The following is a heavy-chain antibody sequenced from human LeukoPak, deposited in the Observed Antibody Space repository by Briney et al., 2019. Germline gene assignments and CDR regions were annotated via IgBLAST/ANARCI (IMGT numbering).Heavy chain of an antibody. CDR1: GYTFTGYY. CDR2: ISTYNGNT. J-gene: IGHJ4*02. D-gene: IGHD6-13*01. V-gene: IGHV1-18*04. CDR3: ARDLPYSSSWESIDY. Sequence: ASVKVSCKASGYTFTGYYVHWVRQAPGQGLEWMGWISTYNGNTNYAQKIQGRVTMTTDTPTSTAYMELRSLRSDDTAVYYCARDLPYSSSWESIDYWGQGTLVTVSS.